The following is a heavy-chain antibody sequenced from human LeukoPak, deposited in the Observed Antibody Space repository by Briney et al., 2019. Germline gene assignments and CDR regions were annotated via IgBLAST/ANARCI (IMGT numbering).Heavy chain of an antibody. Sequence: SGGSLRLSCAASGLTVTNNYWNWVRQPPGRGPEWISLIYSNGDTRYADSVKGRFTFSRDNSKNTLYLQMNSLRAEDTAVYYCLVTTRSRGFDYWGQGTLVTVSS. CDR1: GLTVTNNY. CDR2: IYSNGDT. D-gene: IGHD1/OR15-1a*01. J-gene: IGHJ4*02. CDR3: LVTTRSRGFDY. V-gene: IGHV3-66*01.